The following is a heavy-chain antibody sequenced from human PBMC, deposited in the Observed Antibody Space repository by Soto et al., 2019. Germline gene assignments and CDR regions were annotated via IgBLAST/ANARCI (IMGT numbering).Heavy chain of an antibody. D-gene: IGHD3-9*01. J-gene: IGHJ5*02. Sequence: SLRLSCAASGFTLSDYYMTWIRQAPGKGLEWISYISTNSRYTKYADSVKGRFTISRDDAKNSLYLQMNSVRVEDTAVYYCARVYDILTSAWLDPWGQGTLVTVSS. CDR2: ISTNSRYT. CDR3: ARVYDILTSAWLDP. V-gene: IGHV3-11*03. CDR1: GFTLSDYY.